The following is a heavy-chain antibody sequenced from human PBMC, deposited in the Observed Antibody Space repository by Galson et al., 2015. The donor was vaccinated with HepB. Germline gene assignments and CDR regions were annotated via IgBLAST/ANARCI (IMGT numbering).Heavy chain of an antibody. V-gene: IGHV5-51*03. Sequence: QSGAEVKKPGESLKISCKGSGYSFTSYWIGWVRQMPGKGLEWMGIIYPGDSDTRYSPSFQGQVTISADKSISTAYLQWSSLKASDTAMYYCARIQAIYCSSTSCYFGYFDYWGQGTLVTVSS. J-gene: IGHJ4*02. CDR2: IYPGDSDT. CDR1: GYSFTSYW. CDR3: ARIQAIYCSSTSCYFGYFDY. D-gene: IGHD2-2*01.